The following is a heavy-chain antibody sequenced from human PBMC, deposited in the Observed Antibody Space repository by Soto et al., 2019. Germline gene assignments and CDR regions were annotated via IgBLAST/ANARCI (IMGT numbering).Heavy chain of an antibody. J-gene: IGHJ5*02. Sequence: QVQLQQWGAGLLKPSETLSLTCAVYAGSFSGYYWSWLRQPPGKGLEWFGEINHSGSTNYNPSLKSRVTISVDTSKNQCSRKLSSVTAADTAVYYCARGLGITGTTGWFDPWGQGTLVTVSS. CDR2: INHSGST. V-gene: IGHV4-34*01. D-gene: IGHD1-7*01. CDR3: ARGLGITGTTGWFDP. CDR1: AGSFSGYY.